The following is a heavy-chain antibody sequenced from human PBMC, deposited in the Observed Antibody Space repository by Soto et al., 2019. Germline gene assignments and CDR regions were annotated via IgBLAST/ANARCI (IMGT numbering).Heavy chain of an antibody. J-gene: IGHJ6*03. CDR2: IYYSGST. V-gene: IGHV4-59*01. CDR3: ARLGDNYDFWSGLYYYYYMDG. CDR1: GGSISSYY. D-gene: IGHD3-3*01. Sequence: SETLSLTCTVSGGSISSYYWSWIRQPPGKGLEWIGYIYYSGSTNYNPSLKSRVTISVDTSKNQFSLKLSSVTAADTAVYYCARLGDNYDFWSGLYYYYYMDGWGKGTTVTVSS.